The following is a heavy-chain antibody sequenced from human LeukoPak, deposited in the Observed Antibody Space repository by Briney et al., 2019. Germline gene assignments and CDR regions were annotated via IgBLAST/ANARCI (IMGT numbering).Heavy chain of an antibody. CDR2: TYYRSKWYN. Sequence: SQALSLTCAISVDSVSSNSAAWNWIRQSPSRGLEWLGRTYYRSKWYNDYAVSVKSRITINPDTSKNQFSLQLNSVTPEDTAVYYCAREHYSSSSGYYYYYMDVWGKGTTVTVSS. CDR3: AREHYSSSSGYYYYYMDV. CDR1: VDSVSSNSAA. V-gene: IGHV6-1*01. D-gene: IGHD6-6*01. J-gene: IGHJ6*03.